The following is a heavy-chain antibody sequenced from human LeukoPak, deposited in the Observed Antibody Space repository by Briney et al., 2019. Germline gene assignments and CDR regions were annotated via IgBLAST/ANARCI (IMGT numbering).Heavy chain of an antibody. V-gene: IGHV3-23*01. Sequence: GGSLRLSCAASGFTFSTYGMTWVRQAPGKGLEWLSLTSASGGSTYYADSVKGRFTISRDNSKSTLSLQLNSLRAEDTAIYYCARDLYSSSPDNWGQGALVTVSS. D-gene: IGHD6-6*01. CDR3: ARDLYSSSPDN. J-gene: IGHJ4*02. CDR1: GFTFSTYG. CDR2: TSASGGST.